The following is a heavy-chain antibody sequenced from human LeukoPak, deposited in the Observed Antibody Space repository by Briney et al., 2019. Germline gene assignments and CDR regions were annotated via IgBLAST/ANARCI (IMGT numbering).Heavy chain of an antibody. J-gene: IGHJ4*02. D-gene: IGHD3-3*01. CDR3: AKDGDPVHY. V-gene: IGHV3-30*18. Sequence: GRSLRLSCAASGFGISSYGMHWVRQAPGKGLEWVAVISYDGSNKYYADSVKGRFTISRDNSKNTLYLQMNSLRAEDTAVYYCAKDGDPVHYWGQGTLVTVSS. CDR1: GFGISSYG. CDR2: ISYDGSNK.